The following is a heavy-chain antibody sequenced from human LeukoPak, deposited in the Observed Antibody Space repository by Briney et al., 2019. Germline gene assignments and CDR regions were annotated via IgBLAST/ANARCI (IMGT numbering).Heavy chain of an antibody. Sequence: KPGGSLRLSCAASGFTFRSYNMNWVRQAPGKGLEWVSSISSSSINIYYADSVKGRFTISRDNARNSLYLQMNSLRAEDTALYYCASISVVLFYFEFWGQGTLVTVSS. D-gene: IGHD6-6*01. J-gene: IGHJ4*02. CDR2: ISSSSINI. CDR1: GFTFRSYN. V-gene: IGHV3-21*01. CDR3: ASISVVLFYFEF.